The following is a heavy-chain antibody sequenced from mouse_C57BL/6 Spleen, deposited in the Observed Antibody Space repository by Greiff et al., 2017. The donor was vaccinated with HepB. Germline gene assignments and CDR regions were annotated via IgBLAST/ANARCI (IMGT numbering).Heavy chain of an antibody. V-gene: IGHV14-1*01. D-gene: IGHD1-1*01. CDR1: GFNIKDYY. J-gene: IGHJ3*01. Sequence: EVQLQQSGAELVRPGASVKLSCTASGFNIKDYYMHWVKQRPEQGLEWIGRIDPADGDTEYAPKFQGKATMTADTSYNTAYLQLRSLTSEDTAVYYCTSTGPYYYGSLFAYWGQGTLGTVSA. CDR2: IDPADGDT. CDR3: TSTGPYYYGSLFAY.